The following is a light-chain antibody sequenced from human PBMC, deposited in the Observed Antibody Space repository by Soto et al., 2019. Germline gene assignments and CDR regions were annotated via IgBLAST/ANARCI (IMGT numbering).Light chain of an antibody. CDR3: QPYAGSPLT. V-gene: IGKV3-20*01. CDR1: QSVSSTY. CDR2: GAS. Sequence: EIVLTQSPGTLSLSPGERATLSCRASQSVSSTYLAWYQEKPGQAPRLLIHGASNRATDIPDRFSGSVSGTDFTLTISRLEPEDVAVYYCQPYAGSPLTFGGGTKVEIK. J-gene: IGKJ4*01.